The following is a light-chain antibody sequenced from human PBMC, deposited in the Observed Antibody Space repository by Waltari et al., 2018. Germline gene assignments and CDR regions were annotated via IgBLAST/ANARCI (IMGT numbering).Light chain of an antibody. CDR1: QSVSNK. CDR2: GAS. J-gene: IGKJ4*01. CDR3: QQYNNWPLT. V-gene: IGKV3-15*01. Sequence: EIVMTQSPATLSVSPGDRATLPCRASQSVSNKLAWYQHKRGQPPRLLIYGASARATGIPARFSGSGSGTQFTLTISSLQSEDFAVYFCQQYNNWPLTFGGGTKVEI.